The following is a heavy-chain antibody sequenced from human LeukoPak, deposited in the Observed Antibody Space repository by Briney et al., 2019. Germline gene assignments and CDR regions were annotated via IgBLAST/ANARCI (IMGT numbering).Heavy chain of an antibody. CDR1: GGSISSYY. D-gene: IGHD2-2*01. CDR2: IYYSGST. CDR3: ARAPIVVVPAAMVPYYYYYMDV. V-gene: IGHV4-59*01. Sequence: SETLSLTCTVSGGSISSYYWSWIRQPPGKGLEWIGYIYYSGSTNYNPSLKSRVTISVDTSKNQFSLKLSSVTAADTAVYHCARAPIVVVPAAMVPYYYYYMDVWGKGITVTVSS. J-gene: IGHJ6*03.